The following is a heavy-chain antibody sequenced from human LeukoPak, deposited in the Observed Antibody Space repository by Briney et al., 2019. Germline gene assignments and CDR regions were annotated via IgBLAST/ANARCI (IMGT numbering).Heavy chain of an antibody. CDR3: ARQQLSQLYYFYY. J-gene: IGHJ4*02. V-gene: IGHV4-59*01. CDR1: GGSISSYY. CDR2: IYYSGST. Sequence: SETLSLTCTVSGGSISSYYWSWIRQPPGKGLEWIGYIYYSGSTNYNPSLKSRVTISVDTSKNQFSLKLSSVTAADTAVYYCARQQLSQLYYFYYWSQGTLVTVSS. D-gene: IGHD6-13*01.